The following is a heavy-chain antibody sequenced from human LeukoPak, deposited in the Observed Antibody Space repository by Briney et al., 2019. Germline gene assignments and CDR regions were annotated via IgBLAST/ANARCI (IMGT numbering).Heavy chain of an antibody. V-gene: IGHV2-70*11. J-gene: IGHJ4*02. CDR1: GFSLSTSGMC. CDR3: ARSIGATSYFDY. Sequence: SGPALVKPTQTLTLTCTFSGFSLSTSGMCVSWIRQPPEKALEWLARIDWDDDKSYSTSLKTRLTISKDTSKNQVVLTMTNMDPVDTATYYCARSIGATSYFDYWGQGTLVTVSS. D-gene: IGHD3-10*01. CDR2: IDWDDDK.